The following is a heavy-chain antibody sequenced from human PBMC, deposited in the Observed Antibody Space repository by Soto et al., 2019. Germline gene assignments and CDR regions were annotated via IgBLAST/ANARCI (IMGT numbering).Heavy chain of an antibody. Sequence: ASVKVSWKASGYTFTGCYMNCVRQPPGQGLEWMGWINPKSGGTNYAQKFQGRVTMTRDTSISTAYMELSRLRSDDTAVYYCARTRTYYDFWSGSRYGMDVWGQGTTVTVSS. J-gene: IGHJ6*02. V-gene: IGHV1-2*02. CDR1: GYTFTGCY. CDR2: INPKSGGT. D-gene: IGHD3-3*01. CDR3: ARTRTYYDFWSGSRYGMDV.